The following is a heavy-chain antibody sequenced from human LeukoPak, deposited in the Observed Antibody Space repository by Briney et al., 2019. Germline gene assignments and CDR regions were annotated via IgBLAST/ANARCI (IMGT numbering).Heavy chain of an antibody. CDR2: ISWNSGSI. CDR1: GFTFDDYA. CDR3: AKESYYSEGAFDI. Sequence: PGGSLRLSCAASGFTFDDYAMHWVRQAPGKGLEWVSGISWNSGSIGYADSVKGRFTISRDNAKNSLYLQMNSLRAEDTALYYCAKESYYSEGAFDIWGQGTMVTVSS. V-gene: IGHV3-9*01. J-gene: IGHJ3*02. D-gene: IGHD2-21*01.